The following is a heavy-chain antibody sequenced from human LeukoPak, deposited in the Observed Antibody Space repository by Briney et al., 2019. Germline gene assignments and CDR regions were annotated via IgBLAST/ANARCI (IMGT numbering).Heavy chain of an antibody. CDR2: MNTNSGNT. CDR3: ARGCGSSSACGY. V-gene: IGHV1-8*03. CDR1: RYTFTSYD. Sequence: SVKVSCNASRYTFTSYDINWVRHATGQGLEWMGWMNTNSGNTGYAQKFQGRVTITRNTSISTAYMELSSLRSEDTAVYYCARGCGSSSACGYWGQGTLVTVSS. D-gene: IGHD6-6*01. J-gene: IGHJ4*02.